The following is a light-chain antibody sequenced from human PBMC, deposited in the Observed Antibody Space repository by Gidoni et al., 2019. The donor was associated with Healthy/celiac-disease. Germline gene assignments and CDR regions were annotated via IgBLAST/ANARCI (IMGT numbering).Light chain of an antibody. CDR1: QSISSW. CDR3: QQYNSYPSMYT. Sequence: DIQMTQSPSTLSASVGDRVTITCRASQSISSWLAWYQQKQGKAPKLLISKASSLESGVPSRFSGSGSGTEFTLTISILQPDDFATYYCQQYNSYPSMYTFGQGTKLEIK. V-gene: IGKV1-5*03. J-gene: IGKJ2*01. CDR2: KAS.